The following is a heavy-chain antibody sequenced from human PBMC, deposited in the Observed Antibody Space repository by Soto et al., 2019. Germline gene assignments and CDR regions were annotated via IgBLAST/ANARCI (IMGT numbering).Heavy chain of an antibody. D-gene: IGHD6-6*01. J-gene: IGHJ4*02. V-gene: IGHV3-30-3*01. CDR3: ARGDRYSSSSRMGDY. CDR1: GFTFSSYA. CDR2: ISYDGSNK. Sequence: QVQLVESGGGVVQPGRSLRLSCAASGFTFSSYAMHWVRQAPGKGLEWVAVISYDGSNKYYADSVKGRFTISRDNSKNPLYLQMNSLRAEDTAVYYCARGDRYSSSSRMGDYWGQGTLVTVSS.